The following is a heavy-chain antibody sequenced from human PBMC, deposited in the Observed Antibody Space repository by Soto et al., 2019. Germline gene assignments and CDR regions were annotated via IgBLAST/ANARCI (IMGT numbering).Heavy chain of an antibody. CDR2: ISYDGSNK. D-gene: IGHD1-26*01. Sequence: LRLSCAASGFTFSSYAMHWVRQAPGKGLEWVAVISYDGSNKYYADSVKGRFTISRDNSKNTLYLQMNSLRAEDTAVYYCARGGELLGDFDYWGQGTLVTVSS. J-gene: IGHJ4*02. V-gene: IGHV3-30-3*01. CDR1: GFTFSSYA. CDR3: ARGGELLGDFDY.